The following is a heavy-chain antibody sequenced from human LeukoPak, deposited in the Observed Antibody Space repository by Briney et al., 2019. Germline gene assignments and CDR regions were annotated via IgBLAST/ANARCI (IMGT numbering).Heavy chain of an antibody. Sequence: PGRSLRLSCAASGFTFSSYGMHWVRQAPGKGLEWVSYISSSGTTIYYADSVKGRFTISRDNAKNSLYLQMNSLRAEDTAVYYCGREQWGGIHHWGQGTLVTVSS. D-gene: IGHD1-26*01. CDR2: ISSSGTTI. V-gene: IGHV3-48*04. CDR3: GREQWGGIHH. J-gene: IGHJ5*02. CDR1: GFTFSSYG.